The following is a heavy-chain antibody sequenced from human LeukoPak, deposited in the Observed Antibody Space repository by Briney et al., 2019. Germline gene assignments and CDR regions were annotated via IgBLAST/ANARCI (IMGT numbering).Heavy chain of an antibody. CDR2: IYSSGST. D-gene: IGHD2-2*01. CDR1: GGSISSYY. Sequence: SETLFLTCTVSGGSISSYYWSWIRQSPGKGLEWIGYIYSSGSTNYNPSLKSRVTISGDTSKNQFSLRLSSVTAADTAVYYCVRVVPAARFGMDVWGQGTTVTVSS. V-gene: IGHV4-59*01. J-gene: IGHJ6*02. CDR3: VRVVPAARFGMDV.